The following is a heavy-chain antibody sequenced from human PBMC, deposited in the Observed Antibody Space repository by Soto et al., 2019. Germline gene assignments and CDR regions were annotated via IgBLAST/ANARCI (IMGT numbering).Heavy chain of an antibody. D-gene: IGHD2-21*02. J-gene: IGHJ4*02. Sequence: PGESLKISCKGSGYSFTSYWISWVRQMPGKGLERMGRIDPSDSYTNYSPSFQGHVTISADKSISTAYLQWSSLKASDTAMCYCARQTSYCGGDCPTDYWGQGTLVTVSS. CDR1: GYSFTSYW. CDR2: IDPSDSYT. CDR3: ARQTSYCGGDCPTDY. V-gene: IGHV5-10-1*01.